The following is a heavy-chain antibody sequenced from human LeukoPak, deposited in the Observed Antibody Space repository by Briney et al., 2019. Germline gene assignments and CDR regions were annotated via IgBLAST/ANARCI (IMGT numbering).Heavy chain of an antibody. CDR1: GYSFTDYF. CDR2: ISPNRGGT. CDR3: GRSQSRSDSCSCFDL. J-gene: IGHJ5*02. V-gene: IGHV1-2*02. D-gene: IGHD6-13*01. Sequence: ASVKVSFTASGYSFTDYFIHWVRHAPRQGLEWMGWISPNRGGTKYAEKFLGRATMTRATSISTAYVEVTRLTSDETAVYYCGRSQSRSDSCSCFDLWGQGTLVTVSS.